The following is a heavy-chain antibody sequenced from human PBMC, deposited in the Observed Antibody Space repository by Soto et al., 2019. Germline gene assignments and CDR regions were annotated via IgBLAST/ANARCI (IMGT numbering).Heavy chain of an antibody. CDR2: ISFDAINQ. J-gene: IGHJ3*02. D-gene: IGHD1-1*01. CDR1: GVTFNNYA. Sequence: LVVESGGGVVQPGKSLRLSCVASGVTFNNYAMHWVRQAPGKGLEWVAGISFDAINQYYADSVRGRYTIARKNSTNGMYRAMNSPTIAYTAGYYCARGLRATHKDAFDIW. CDR3: ARGLRATHKDAFDI. V-gene: IGHV3-30-3*01.